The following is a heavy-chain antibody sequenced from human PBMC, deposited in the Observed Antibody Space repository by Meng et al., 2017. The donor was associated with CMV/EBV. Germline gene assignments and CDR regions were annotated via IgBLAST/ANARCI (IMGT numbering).Heavy chain of an antibody. Sequence: TVSCKGSGYKFSDYWIAWVRQTPGKGLEWMGIIYPGDSDTRYSPSFQGQVTISADKSISTAYLQWSSLKASDTAMYYCARGPGDMDYWGQGTLVTVSS. V-gene: IGHV5-51*01. J-gene: IGHJ4*02. CDR2: IYPGDSDT. CDR1: GYKFSDYW. CDR3: ARGPGDMDY. D-gene: IGHD7-27*01.